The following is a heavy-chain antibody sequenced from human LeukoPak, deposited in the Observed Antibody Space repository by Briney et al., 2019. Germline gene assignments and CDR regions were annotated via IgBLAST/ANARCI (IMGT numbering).Heavy chain of an antibody. CDR2: IYYSGST. Sequence: PSETLSLTCAVSGGSISSNSYYWGWIRQPPGKGLEWIGSIYYSGSTYYNPSLKSRVTISVDTSKNQFSLKLSSVTAADTAVYFCARGPPSNNGFYYWGQGTLVTVSS. J-gene: IGHJ4*02. V-gene: IGHV4-39*07. CDR3: ARGPPSNNGFYY. CDR1: GGSISSNSYY. D-gene: IGHD2-8*01.